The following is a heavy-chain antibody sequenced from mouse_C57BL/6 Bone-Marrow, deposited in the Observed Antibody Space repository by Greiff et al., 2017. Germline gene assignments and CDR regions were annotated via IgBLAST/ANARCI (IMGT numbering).Heavy chain of an antibody. V-gene: IGHV1-15*01. J-gene: IGHJ1*03. CDR3: TRCSSYLYWYFDV. Sequence: VQLQQSGAELVRPGASVTLSCKASGYTFTDYEMHWVKQTPVHGLEWIGAIDPETGGTAYNQKFKGKAILTADKSSSTAYMELRSLTSEDSAVYYCTRCSSYLYWYFDVWGTGTTVTVSS. CDR2: IDPETGGT. CDR1: GYTFTDYE. D-gene: IGHD1-1*01.